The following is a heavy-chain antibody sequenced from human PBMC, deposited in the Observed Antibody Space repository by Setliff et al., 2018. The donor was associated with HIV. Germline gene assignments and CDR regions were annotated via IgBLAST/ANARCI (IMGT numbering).Heavy chain of an antibody. D-gene: IGHD1-26*01. J-gene: IGHJ5*02. CDR2: VDHGGNT. V-gene: IGHV4-38-2*01. Sequence: PSETLSLTCGVSGFSISSGYFWGWIRQSPGKGLEWIASVDHGGNTYYNPSLKSRVTISEDTSKNQFSLKLSSVTAADTAVYYCARVKYSGKYLGWFDPWGQGTLVTVSS. CDR1: GFSISSGYF. CDR3: ARVKYSGKYLGWFDP.